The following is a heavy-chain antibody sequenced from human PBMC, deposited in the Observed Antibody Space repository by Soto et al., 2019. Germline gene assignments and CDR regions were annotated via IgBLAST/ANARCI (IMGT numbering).Heavy chain of an antibody. J-gene: IGHJ4*02. CDR1: GFAFSYYG. V-gene: IGHV3-30*18. CDR3: AKEIAVAGDFDY. D-gene: IGHD6-19*01. CDR2: ISSDGMTK. Sequence: GGSLRLSCVASGFAFSYYGIHWVRQAPGKGLEWVGVISSDGMTKYYADSVKGRFTISRDNSKNTLFLQMDSLRPEDTAVYYCAKEIAVAGDFDYWGQGTLVTVSS.